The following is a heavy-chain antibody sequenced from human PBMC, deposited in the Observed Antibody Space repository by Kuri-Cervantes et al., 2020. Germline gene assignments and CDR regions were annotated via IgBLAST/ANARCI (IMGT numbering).Heavy chain of an antibody. Sequence: ETLSLTCAASGLMFSDHYMDWVRQAPGKGLEWVSAISGSGGSTYYADSVKGRFTISRDNSKNSVYLQMNSLKTEDTAVYYCARGAGLERRADSYYYGMDVWGQGTTVTVSS. D-gene: IGHD1-1*01. CDR2: ISGSGGST. J-gene: IGHJ6*02. CDR1: GLMFSDHY. CDR3: ARGAGLERRADSYYYGMDV. V-gene: IGHV3-23*01.